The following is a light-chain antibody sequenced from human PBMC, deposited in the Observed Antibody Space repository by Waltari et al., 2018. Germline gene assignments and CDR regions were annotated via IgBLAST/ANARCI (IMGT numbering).Light chain of an antibody. CDR1: SRDLGSSDW. J-gene: IGLJ1*01. CDR2: DVS. CDR3: TSYTTRHSLV. V-gene: IGLV2-14*03. Sequence: QSALTQPASVSGSPGQSITISCTGSSRDLGSSDWVSWYQQHPGKAPKVVIFDVSYRPSGVSNRFSGSKSGNTASLTISGLQAEDEADYYCTSYTTRHSLVFRTGTKVAVL.